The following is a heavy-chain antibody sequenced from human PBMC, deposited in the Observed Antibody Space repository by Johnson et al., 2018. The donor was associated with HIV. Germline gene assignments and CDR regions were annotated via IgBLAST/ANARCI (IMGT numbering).Heavy chain of an antibody. J-gene: IGHJ3*02. CDR2: ISGGGGST. CDR3: AKERAYIRTFDI. D-gene: IGHD2-21*01. Sequence: EVQLVESGGGLVKPGGSLRLSCAASVFTFSDYYMSWIRQAPGKGLEWVSVISGGGGSTYYADSVKGRFTISRDNSKNTLYLQMNSLRAEDTAVYYCAKERAYIRTFDIWGQGTLVTVSS. CDR1: VFTFSDYY. V-gene: IGHV3-23*04.